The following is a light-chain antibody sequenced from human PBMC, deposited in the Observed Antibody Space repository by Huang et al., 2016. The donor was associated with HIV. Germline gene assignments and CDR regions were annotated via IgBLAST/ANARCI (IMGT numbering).Light chain of an antibody. V-gene: IGKV1-39*01. CDR2: ATY. CDR1: QSITNF. CDR3: QQSYSTHWT. J-gene: IGKJ1*01. Sequence: DIQMTQSPSSLSASVGDRVTITCRASQSITNFLNWYQQKPGKAPKLLIDATYSLESGVPSRFSGSGSGTYFTLAISSLQPEDFATYYCQQSYSTHWTFGQGTKVEVK.